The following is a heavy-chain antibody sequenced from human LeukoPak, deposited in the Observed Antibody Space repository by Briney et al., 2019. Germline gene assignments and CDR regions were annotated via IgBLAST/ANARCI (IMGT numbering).Heavy chain of an antibody. CDR1: GFTFSSYS. D-gene: IGHD3-3*01. J-gene: IGHJ4*02. V-gene: IGHV3-21*01. Sequence: GGSLRLSCAASGFTFSSYSMNWVRQAPGKGLEGVSSISSSSSYIYYADSVKGRFTISRDNAKNSLYLQMNSLRAEDTAVYYCARVAAIFGVVITRIDYWGQGTLVTVSS. CDR3: ARVAAIFGVVITRIDY. CDR2: ISSSSSYI.